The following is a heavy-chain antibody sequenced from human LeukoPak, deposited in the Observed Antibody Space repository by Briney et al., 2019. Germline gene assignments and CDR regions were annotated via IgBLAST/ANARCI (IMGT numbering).Heavy chain of an antibody. CDR3: ASHPYNDNSAYFNH. J-gene: IGHJ4*02. D-gene: IGHD3-22*01. Sequence: PGGSLRLSCAASGLPLSLYWMNWVRQAPGKGLEWVANIKQDGSVQHYVDSVKGRFTISRDNAKNSLFLQMDGLTAEDTAMYFCASHPYNDNSAYFNHWGQGTLVTVSS. CDR1: GLPLSLYW. CDR2: IKQDGSVQ. V-gene: IGHV3-7*01.